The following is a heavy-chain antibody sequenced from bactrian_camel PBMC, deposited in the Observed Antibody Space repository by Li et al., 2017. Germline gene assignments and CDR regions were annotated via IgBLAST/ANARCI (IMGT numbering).Heavy chain of an antibody. CDR1: GSFRTRNC. D-gene: IGHD4*01. V-gene: IGHV3S53*01. CDR2: IDSDGTT. J-gene: IGHJ4*01. Sequence: VQLVESGGGSVQIGGSLSLSCVVAGSFRTRNCMAWFRQSLGKAREGVAAIDSDGTTNYADSVKGRFTISKDNAKNVVYLQMNDLKPEDTAMYYCTADTVKASLATIAQFAAYEGHGTQVTVS.